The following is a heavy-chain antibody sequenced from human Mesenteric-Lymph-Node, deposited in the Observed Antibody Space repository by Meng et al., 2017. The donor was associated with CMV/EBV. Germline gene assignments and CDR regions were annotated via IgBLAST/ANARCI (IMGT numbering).Heavy chain of an antibody. D-gene: IGHD6-6*01. V-gene: IGHV3-48*03. CDR1: GFIFSHYE. J-gene: IGHJ4*02. CDR2: ISVAGGTI. CDR3: AREYSSSSGECFDY. Sequence: GGPLRLSCAGSGFIFSHYEMNWVRLAPGKGLEWLSYISVAGGTIHYADSVKGRFTASRDNAKNLLYLQLDSLRAEDTAVYYCAREYSSSSGECFDYWGQGTLVTVSS.